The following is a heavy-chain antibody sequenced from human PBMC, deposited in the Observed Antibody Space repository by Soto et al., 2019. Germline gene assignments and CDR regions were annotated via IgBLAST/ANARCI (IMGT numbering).Heavy chain of an antibody. CDR2: IKSKTDGGTT. V-gene: IGHV3-15*01. D-gene: IGHD6-6*01. CDR1: GFTFSNAW. J-gene: IGHJ4*02. Sequence: GGSLRLSCAASGFTFSNAWMSWVRQAPGKGLEWVGRIKSKTDGGTTDYAAPVKGRFTISRDDSKNTLYLQMNSLKTEDTAVYYCTTDLSIAATFDYWGQGTLVTVSS. CDR3: TTDLSIAATFDY.